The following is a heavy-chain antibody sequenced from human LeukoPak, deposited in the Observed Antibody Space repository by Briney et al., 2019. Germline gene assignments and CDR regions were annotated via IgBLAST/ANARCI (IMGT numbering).Heavy chain of an antibody. V-gene: IGHV5-51*01. CDR1: GYSFTSYW. J-gene: IGHJ5*02. D-gene: IGHD3-3*01. Sequence: GESLKISCKGSGYSFTSYWIGWVRPMPGKGLEWMGIIYPGDSDTRYSPSSQGQVTISPDKSISTAYLQWSSLKASDTAMYYCARNDFWSASWFDPWGQGTLVTVSS. CDR2: IYPGDSDT. CDR3: ARNDFWSASWFDP.